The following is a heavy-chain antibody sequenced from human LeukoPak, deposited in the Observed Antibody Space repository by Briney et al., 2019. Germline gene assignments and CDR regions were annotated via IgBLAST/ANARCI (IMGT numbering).Heavy chain of an antibody. CDR1: GYTFTSYG. CDR2: TSSFSDNT. D-gene: IGHD2-2*01. Sequence: ASVKVSCKPSGYTFTSYGISWVRQAPGQGLEWMGWTSSFSDNTKYAEKFQGRVTMTTDTSTSTAYMELRSLRSDDTAVYYCARDIVVVPAAIGVGYYYYYGMDVWGQGTTVTVSS. V-gene: IGHV1-18*01. J-gene: IGHJ6*02. CDR3: ARDIVVVPAAIGVGYYYYYGMDV.